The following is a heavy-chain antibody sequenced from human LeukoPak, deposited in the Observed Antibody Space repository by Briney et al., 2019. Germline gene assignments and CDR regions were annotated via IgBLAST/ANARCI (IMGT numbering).Heavy chain of an antibody. CDR3: ARGRNCGGDCYYFAY. V-gene: IGHV4-4*07. CDR2: IYTSGTT. Sequence: SDTLSLTCTVSGGSINGYYWSWLRQPAGKGLEWFRRIYTSGTTNYNPSLKSLVTMSVDTSKNQFSLKLSSVTAADTAVYYCARGRNCGGDCYYFAYWGQGTLVTVSS. J-gene: IGHJ4*02. CDR1: GGSINGYY. D-gene: IGHD2-21*02.